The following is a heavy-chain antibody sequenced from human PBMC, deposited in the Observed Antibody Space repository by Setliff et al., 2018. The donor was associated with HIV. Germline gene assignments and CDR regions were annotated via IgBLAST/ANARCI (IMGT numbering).Heavy chain of an antibody. CDR3: ATQRSFQRAFEAVAGSFDP. V-gene: IGHV4-39*01. CDR1: GVSISGPIGITYY. CDR2: MYYSGNT. J-gene: IGHJ5*02. Sequence: PSETLSLTCSVSGVSISGPIGITYYWAWIRQPPGKGLEWIGTMYYSGNTYYSPSLKSRVTITADSSKNQLSLKLTSVTAADTAVYYCATQRSFQRAFEAVAGSFDPRGQGILVTVSS. D-gene: IGHD6-19*01.